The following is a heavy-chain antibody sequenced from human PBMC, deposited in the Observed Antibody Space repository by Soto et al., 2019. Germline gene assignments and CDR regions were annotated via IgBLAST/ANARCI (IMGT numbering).Heavy chain of an antibody. CDR1: GLSASSSD. J-gene: IGHJ6*02. V-gene: IGHV3-53*01. CDR3: STSSRNEYHFAMDA. D-gene: IGHD6-6*01. CDR2: IYSGGST. Sequence: HPGGSLRLSCAASGLSASSSDMSWVRQASGKGLEWVSVIYSGGSTHDADSVKGRFTISRDNSKNTVHLQMNSLRVDDTAVYFCSTSSRNEYHFAMDAWGQGTTVTVSS.